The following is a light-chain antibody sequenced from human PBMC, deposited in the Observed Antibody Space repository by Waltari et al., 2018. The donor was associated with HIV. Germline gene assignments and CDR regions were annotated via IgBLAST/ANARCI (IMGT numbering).Light chain of an antibody. Sequence: QTVVTQEASLSVSPGGTVTLPCGLNSGSVSACHHPSWYLQTPGQTPRTLIYSTNTRSSGVPKRFSGSIIGNKAALTISGAQADDECDYYCLLYVDGGILVFGGGTKLTV. CDR1: SGSVSACHH. V-gene: IGLV8-61*01. J-gene: IGLJ3*02. CDR3: LLYVDGGILV. CDR2: STN.